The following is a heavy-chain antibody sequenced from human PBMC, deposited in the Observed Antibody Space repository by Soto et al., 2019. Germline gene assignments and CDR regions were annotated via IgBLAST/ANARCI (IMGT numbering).Heavy chain of an antibody. CDR3: ARHIAARGWFER. J-gene: IGHJ5*02. D-gene: IGHD6-25*01. Sequence: SETLSLTCTVSGGSISSYYWSWIRQPPGKGLEWIGYIYYSGSTNYNPSLKSRVTISVDTSKNQFSLKLSSVTAADTAVYYCARHIAARGWFERWGQRTLVIVSS. V-gene: IGHV4-59*08. CDR2: IYYSGST. CDR1: GGSISSYY.